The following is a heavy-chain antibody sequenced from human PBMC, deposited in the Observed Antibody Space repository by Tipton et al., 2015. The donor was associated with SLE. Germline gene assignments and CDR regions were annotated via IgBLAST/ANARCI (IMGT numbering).Heavy chain of an antibody. CDR3: ATSDCSSTSCYMTGAFDI. CDR2: IYPGDSDT. CDR1: GYSFTSYW. Sequence: QLVQSGPEVKKPGESLKISCKGSGYSFTSYWIGWVRQMPGKGLEWMGIIYPGDSDTRYSPSFQGQVTISADKSISTAYLQWSSLKASDTAMYYCATSDCSSTSCYMTGAFDIWGQGTMVTVSS. D-gene: IGHD2-2*02. V-gene: IGHV5-51*03. J-gene: IGHJ3*02.